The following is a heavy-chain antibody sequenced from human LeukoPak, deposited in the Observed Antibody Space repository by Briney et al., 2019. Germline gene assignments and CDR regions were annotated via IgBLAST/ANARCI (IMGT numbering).Heavy chain of an antibody. CDR2: MYPGDSDT. CDR1: GYSFTGYW. Sequence: GESLKISCKGSGYSFTGYWIGWVRQMPGKGLEWMGIMYPGDSDTRYSPSFQGQVTISADKSISIAYLQWSSLKASDTAMYYCARSHCSGGSCYSGWYFDLWGRGTLVTVSS. CDR3: ARSHCSGGSCYSGWYFDL. D-gene: IGHD2-15*01. V-gene: IGHV5-51*01. J-gene: IGHJ2*01.